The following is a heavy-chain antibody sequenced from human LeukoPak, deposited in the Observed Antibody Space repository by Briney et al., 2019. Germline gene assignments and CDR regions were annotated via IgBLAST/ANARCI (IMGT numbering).Heavy chain of an antibody. V-gene: IGHV4-61*02. D-gene: IGHD6-19*01. J-gene: IGHJ4*02. Sequence: PSETLSLTCTVSGGATSSSSYYWSWIRQPAGKGLEWIGRIHASEITSYNPSFRGRVTVSLDKSMNQVSLHLASVTAADTAVYYCARDLGINTGWYGFDSWGLGILVTVSS. CDR2: IHASEIT. CDR1: GGATSSSSYY. CDR3: ARDLGINTGWYGFDS.